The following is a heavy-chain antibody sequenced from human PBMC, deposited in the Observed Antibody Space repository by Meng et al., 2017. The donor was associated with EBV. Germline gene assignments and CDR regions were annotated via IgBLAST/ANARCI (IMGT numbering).Heavy chain of an antibody. CDR3: ARDGRLYDTPSPFDY. Sequence: VQLVRSGAEVKRPGAPMKVSCKASGHTFTSYGISWVRQAPGQGLEWMGWISAYNGNTNYAQKLQGRVTMTTDTSTSTAYMELRSLRSDDTAVYYCARDGRLYDTPSPFDYWGQGTLVTVSS. CDR1: GHTFTSYG. V-gene: IGHV1-18*01. CDR2: ISAYNGNT. J-gene: IGHJ4*02. D-gene: IGHD3-22*01.